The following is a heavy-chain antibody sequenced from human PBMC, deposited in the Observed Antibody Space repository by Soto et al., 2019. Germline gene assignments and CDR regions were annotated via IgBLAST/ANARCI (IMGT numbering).Heavy chain of an antibody. J-gene: IGHJ5*02. V-gene: IGHV3-30*18. CDR3: VKPKEHFYDSSPGET. CDR2: ISFDGNNK. Sequence: GGSLRLSCAASGFTFSNYDMHWVRQAPGKGLEWVAIISFDGNNKYYSDPVNGRFTISRDNSKNMVFLQMNSLRPEDTAVYYCVKPKEHFYDSSPGETWGQGTPVTVSS. D-gene: IGHD3-22*01. CDR1: GFTFSNYD.